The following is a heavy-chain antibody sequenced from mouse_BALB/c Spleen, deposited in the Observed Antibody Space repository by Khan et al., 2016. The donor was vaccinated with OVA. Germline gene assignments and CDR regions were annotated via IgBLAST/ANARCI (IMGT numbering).Heavy chain of an antibody. D-gene: IGHD2-2*01. V-gene: IGHV1-61*01. CDR1: GYTFTSYW. Sequence: VQLQQSGAELVRPGASVKLSCKASGYTFTSYWMNWVKQRPGQGLEWIGMIDPSDSETHYNKMFKDKATLTVDKFSSTAYMQLSSLTSEDSAVYYCTRREKYGYDPSWFAYWSQGTLVTVSA. CDR3: TRREKYGYDPSWFAY. J-gene: IGHJ3*01. CDR2: IDPSDSET.